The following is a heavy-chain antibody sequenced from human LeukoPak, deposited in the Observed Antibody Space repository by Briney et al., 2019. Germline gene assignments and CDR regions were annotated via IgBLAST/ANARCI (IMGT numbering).Heavy chain of an antibody. D-gene: IGHD3-10*01. V-gene: IGHV4-38-2*02. J-gene: IGHJ4*02. Sequence: SETLSLTCTVSGYSISSGYYWGWIRQPPGKGLEWIGSIYHSGSTYYNPSLKSRVTISVDTSKNQFSVNLSSVTAADTAVYYCARQSGYGSADYWGQGTLVTVSS. CDR1: GYSISSGYY. CDR3: ARQSGYGSADY. CDR2: IYHSGST.